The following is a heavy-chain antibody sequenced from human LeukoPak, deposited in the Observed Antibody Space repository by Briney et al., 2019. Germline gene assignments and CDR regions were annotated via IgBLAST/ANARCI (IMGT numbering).Heavy chain of an antibody. Sequence: PSETLSLTCTVSGGSISSYYWSWIRQPPGKGLEWIGNIYYSGSTYYNPSLKSRVTISVDTSKNQFSLKLTSVTAADTAVYYCAREVRYFYYMDVWGKGTTVTVSS. J-gene: IGHJ6*03. CDR1: GGSISSYY. V-gene: IGHV4-59*12. CDR2: IYYSGST. CDR3: AREVRYFYYMDV.